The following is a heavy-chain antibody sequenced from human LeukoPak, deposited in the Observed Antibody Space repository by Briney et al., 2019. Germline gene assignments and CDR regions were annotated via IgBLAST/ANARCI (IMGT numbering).Heavy chain of an antibody. Sequence: PGGSLRLSCAASGFTFSSYSMNWVRQAPGKGLEWVSSISSSSSYIYYADSVKGRFTISRDNAKNSLYLQMNSLRAEDTAVYYCARPPLWGYYMDVWGKGTTVTVSS. V-gene: IGHV3-21*01. CDR1: GFTFSSYS. CDR3: ARPPLWGYYMDV. D-gene: IGHD3-16*01. J-gene: IGHJ6*03. CDR2: ISSSSSYI.